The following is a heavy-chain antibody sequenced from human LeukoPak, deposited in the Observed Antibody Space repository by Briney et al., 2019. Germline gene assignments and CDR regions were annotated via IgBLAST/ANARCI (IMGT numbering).Heavy chain of an antibody. V-gene: IGHV3-7*01. Sequence: PWGSLRLSCAASGFTLSSYWMSCFRQPPGKGLQGVANIKYDGSEKDYVDSLKGRFTISRDNAKNSLYLQMNTLRAEDTAVYDCARDIAPAGLFFVYWGEGPLVPVFS. J-gene: IGHJ1*01. CDR2: IKYDGSEK. D-gene: IGHD6-13*01. CDR3: ARDIAPAGLFFVY. CDR1: GFTLSSYW.